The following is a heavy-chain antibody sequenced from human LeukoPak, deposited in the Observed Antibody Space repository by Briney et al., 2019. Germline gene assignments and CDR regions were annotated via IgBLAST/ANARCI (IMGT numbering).Heavy chain of an antibody. V-gene: IGHV1-46*01. D-gene: IGHD1-26*01. CDR3: ARLSGSYAYFDY. CDR2: INPSGGST. J-gene: IGHJ4*02. Sequence: RRASVKVSCKASGYTFTSYAMHWVRQAPGQGLEWMGIINPSGGSTSYAQKFQGRVTMTRDTSTSTVYMELSSLRSEDTAVYYCARLSGSYAYFDYWGQGTLVTVSS. CDR1: GYTFTSYA.